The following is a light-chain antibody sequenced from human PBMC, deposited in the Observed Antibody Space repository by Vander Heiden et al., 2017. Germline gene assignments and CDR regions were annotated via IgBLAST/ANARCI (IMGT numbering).Light chain of an antibody. CDR2: GAS. CDR1: QSLNND. J-gene: IGKJ2*01. Sequence: ELVITQSPASLSVSPGDRASLSCRASQSLNNDLAWYDQKPGQAPRLLFYGASSRATGVPARFSARGSGTDFTLTISSLQSEDSASYFCQQYHTWPYTFGQGTKLEIK. CDR3: QQYHTWPYT. V-gene: IGKV3-15*01.